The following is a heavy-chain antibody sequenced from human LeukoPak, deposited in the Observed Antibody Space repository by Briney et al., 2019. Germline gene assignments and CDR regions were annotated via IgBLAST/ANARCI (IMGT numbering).Heavy chain of an antibody. J-gene: IGHJ4*02. Sequence: ASVKVSCKASGYTFTGYYMHWVRQAPGQGLEYMGWINPNSGGTKYAQKLQGRVTMTTDTSTSTAYMELRSLRSDDTAVYYCARGDGGNLDYWGQGTLVTVSS. D-gene: IGHD4-23*01. CDR2: INPNSGGT. V-gene: IGHV1-2*02. CDR1: GYTFTGYY. CDR3: ARGDGGNLDY.